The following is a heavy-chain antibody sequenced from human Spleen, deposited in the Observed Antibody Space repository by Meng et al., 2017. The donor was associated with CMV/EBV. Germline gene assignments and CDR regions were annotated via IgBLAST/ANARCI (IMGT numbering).Heavy chain of an antibody. CDR2: ISGSGGST. CDR3: AKAMGSSWYYFDY. CDR1: GFSVSANY. Sequence: GESLKISCAASGFSVSANYMSWIRQAPGKGLEWVSAISGSGGSTYYADSVKGRFTISRDNSKNTLYLQMNSLRAEDTAVYYCAKAMGSSWYYFDYWGQGTLVTVSS. V-gene: IGHV3-23*01. D-gene: IGHD6-13*01. J-gene: IGHJ4*02.